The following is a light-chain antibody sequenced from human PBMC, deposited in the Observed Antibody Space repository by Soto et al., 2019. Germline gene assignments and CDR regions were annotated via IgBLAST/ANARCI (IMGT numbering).Light chain of an antibody. CDR1: SSDVGGYNY. Sequence: QSALTQPRSVSGSPGQSVTISCTGTSSDVGGYNYVSWYQQHPGKAPKLMMYDVSKRPSGVPDRFSGSKSGNTASLTISGLQAEDEADYYGCSYAGSYTHYVFGTGTKLTVL. V-gene: IGLV2-11*01. J-gene: IGLJ1*01. CDR2: DVS. CDR3: CSYAGSYTHYV.